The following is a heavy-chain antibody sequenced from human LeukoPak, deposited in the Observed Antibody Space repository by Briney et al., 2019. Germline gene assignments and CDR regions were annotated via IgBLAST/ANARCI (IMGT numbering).Heavy chain of an antibody. CDR1: GYTFTSYD. D-gene: IGHD3-22*01. CDR3: ARGSNLPLGGWYYYDSSGYYNNWFDP. V-gene: IGHV1-8*01. J-gene: IGHJ5*02. CDR2: MNLNSGNT. Sequence: ASVKVSCEASGYTFTSYDINWVREATGQGLEWMSWMNLNSGNTGSAQKFEVRVTMTRNTSISTAYMELSSLRCEDTAVYYCARGSNLPLGGWYYYDSSGYYNNWFDPWGQGTLVTVSS.